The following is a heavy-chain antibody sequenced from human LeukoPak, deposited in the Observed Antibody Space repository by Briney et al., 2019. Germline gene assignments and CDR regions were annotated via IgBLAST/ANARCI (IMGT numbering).Heavy chain of an antibody. V-gene: IGHV4-59*12. CDR3: AREGEYCSSTSCYGNWFDP. J-gene: IGHJ5*02. Sequence: PSETLSLTRTVSGGSISGYYWSWIRQPPGKGLEWIGYIYYSGSTNYNPSLKSRVTISVDTSKNQFSLKLSSVTAADTAVYYCAREGEYCSSTSCYGNWFDPWGQGTLVTVSS. D-gene: IGHD2-2*01. CDR1: GGSISGYY. CDR2: IYYSGST.